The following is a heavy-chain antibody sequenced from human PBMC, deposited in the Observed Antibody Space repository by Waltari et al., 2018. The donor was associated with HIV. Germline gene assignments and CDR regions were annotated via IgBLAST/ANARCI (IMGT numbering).Heavy chain of an antibody. Sequence: QLQLQESAPGLVKPSETLSLICTVSAGSISSSSYYWGWIRQPPGKGLEWIGSIYYSGVTYSHPSLNSRVTISVDTSQNQSSLKLSSVTAADTAVYHCARAYSSSSYYFDYWGQGTLVTVSS. D-gene: IGHD6-13*01. CDR1: AGSISSSSYY. CDR3: ARAYSSSSYYFDY. V-gene: IGHV4-39*01. J-gene: IGHJ4*02. CDR2: IYYSGVT.